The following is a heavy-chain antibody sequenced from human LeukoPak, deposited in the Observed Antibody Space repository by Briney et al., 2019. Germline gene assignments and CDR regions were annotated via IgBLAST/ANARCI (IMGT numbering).Heavy chain of an antibody. Sequence: GESLKISCKASGYTFVNYWIGWVRQMPGKGLEWMAIIYPGDSDTKYSPSSQGQVTISVDKSISTAYLQWSSLKASDTAMYYCAASTYGSGAYVGFDSWGQGTLVTVSS. CDR2: IYPGDSDT. CDR3: AASTYGSGAYVGFDS. J-gene: IGHJ4*02. V-gene: IGHV5-51*01. CDR1: GYTFVNYW. D-gene: IGHD3-10*01.